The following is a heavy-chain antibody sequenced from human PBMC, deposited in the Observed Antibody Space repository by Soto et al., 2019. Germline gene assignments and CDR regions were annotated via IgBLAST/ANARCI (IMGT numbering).Heavy chain of an antibody. D-gene: IGHD4-17*01. Sequence: EVQLLESGGGLVQPGGSLRLSCAASGFTFSSYAMTWVRQAPGKGLEWVSAISGSGTNRYYADSVKGRFTISRDNSKNTLYLQMNSLRAEDTAVYYCAEDGVDYGVYRGLDYWGQGTLVTVSS. CDR1: GFTFSSYA. CDR3: AEDGVDYGVYRGLDY. CDR2: ISGSGTNR. J-gene: IGHJ4*02. V-gene: IGHV3-23*01.